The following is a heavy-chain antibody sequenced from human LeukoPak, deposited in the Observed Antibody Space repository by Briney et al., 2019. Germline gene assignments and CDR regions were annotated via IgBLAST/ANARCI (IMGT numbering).Heavy chain of an antibody. J-gene: IGHJ4*01. CDR1: RYSFTSYC. Sequence: GESLKISCKGSRYSFTSYCIAWTRQMPGKGLEWMGIIYPGDSDTRHSPSFQGQVTISADKSITPAYLQWSSLKASDPAMYYCARAIDISVVYGAYFDYWGQGTLVTVSS. V-gene: IGHV5-51*01. CDR3: ARAIDISVVYGAYFDY. CDR2: IYPGDSDT. D-gene: IGHD4/OR15-4a*01.